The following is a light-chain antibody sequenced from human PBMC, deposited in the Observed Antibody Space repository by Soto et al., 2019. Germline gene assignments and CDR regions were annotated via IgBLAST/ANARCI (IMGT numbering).Light chain of an antibody. V-gene: IGKV3-11*01. Sequence: IVLTHSPGTLCFSPGEIATLSCRASQSVSSHLAWFQQRPGQAPRLLIYAASNRATGIPARFSGRGSGTDFTLTISSLEPEDFAVYYCQQRSSAITFGQGTRLEIK. J-gene: IGKJ5*01. CDR1: QSVSSH. CDR2: AAS. CDR3: QQRSSAIT.